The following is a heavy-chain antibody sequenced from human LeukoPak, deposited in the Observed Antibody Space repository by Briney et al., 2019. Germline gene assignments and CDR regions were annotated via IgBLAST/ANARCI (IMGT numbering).Heavy chain of an antibody. D-gene: IGHD6-13*01. V-gene: IGHV6-1*01. CDR3: ARDRTAAAEYFQH. CDR1: GDSVSSNSAV. J-gene: IGHJ1*01. Sequence: SQTLSLTFAISGDSVSSNSAVWDWIRQSPSRGLEWLGRTYYRSKWYNDYAVSVKSRITINPDTSKNQFSLQLNSVTPEDTAMYYCARDRTAAAEYFQHWGQGTLVTVSS. CDR2: TYYRSKWYN.